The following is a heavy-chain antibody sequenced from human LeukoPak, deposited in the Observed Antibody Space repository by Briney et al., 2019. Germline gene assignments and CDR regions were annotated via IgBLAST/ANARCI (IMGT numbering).Heavy chain of an antibody. CDR3: ARVPSDDDFWSGYLPYFDY. CDR1: EYTFTSYY. CDR2: INPTGGST. Sequence: ASVKVSCKASEYTFTSYYMHWVRQAPGQGLEWMGLINPTGGSTGYAQKFQGRVTMTRDMSTSTDYMELSSLRSEDTAVYYCARVPSDDDFWSGYLPYFDYWGQGNLVTVSS. J-gene: IGHJ4*02. V-gene: IGHV1-46*01. D-gene: IGHD3-3*01.